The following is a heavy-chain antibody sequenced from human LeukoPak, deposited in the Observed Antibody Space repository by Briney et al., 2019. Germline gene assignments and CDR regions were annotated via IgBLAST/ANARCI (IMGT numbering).Heavy chain of an antibody. CDR2: INHSGST. Sequence: PSETLSLTCAVYGGSFSGYYWSWIRQPPGKGLEWIGEINHSGSTNYNPSLKSRVTISVDTSKNQFSLKLSSVTAADTAVYYCARYYGGREWYFDYWGQGTLVTVSS. V-gene: IGHV4-34*01. CDR3: ARYYGGREWYFDY. D-gene: IGHD4-23*01. CDR1: GGSFSGYY. J-gene: IGHJ4*02.